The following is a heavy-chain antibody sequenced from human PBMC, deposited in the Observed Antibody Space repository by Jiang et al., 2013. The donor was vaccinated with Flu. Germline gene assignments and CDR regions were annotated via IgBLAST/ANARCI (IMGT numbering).Heavy chain of an antibody. CDR1: GYSISSGYY. CDR3: AREVGLTSGYGVY. Sequence: ESGPGLVKPSETLSLTCAVSGYSISSGYYWGWTRQSPGKGWNGLGVCMLVGATYYNPSLQSRATISLDTSKNQFFMELTSVTAADTATYYCAREVGLTSGYGVYWGQGILVTVSS. V-gene: IGHV4-38-2*02. CDR2: CMLVGAT. D-gene: IGHD3-22*01. J-gene: IGHJ4*02.